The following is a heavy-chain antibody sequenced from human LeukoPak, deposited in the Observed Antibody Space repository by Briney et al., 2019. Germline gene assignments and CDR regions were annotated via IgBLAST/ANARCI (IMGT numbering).Heavy chain of an antibody. J-gene: IGHJ3*02. Sequence: PGGSLRLSCAASGFTFSSYEMNWVRQAPGKGLEWVSYISSSGSTIYYADSVKGRFTISRDNAKNSLYLQMNSLRAEDTAVYYCARADSSGYYLVGGFDIWGQGTIVTVSS. D-gene: IGHD3-22*01. CDR1: GFTFSSYE. V-gene: IGHV3-48*03. CDR3: ARADSSGYYLVGGFDI. CDR2: ISSSGSTI.